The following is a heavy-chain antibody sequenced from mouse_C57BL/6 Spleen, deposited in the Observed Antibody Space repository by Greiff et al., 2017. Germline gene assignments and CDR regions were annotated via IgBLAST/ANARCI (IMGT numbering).Heavy chain of an antibody. CDR2: ISDGGSYT. CDR3: ARDYGSSLWYFDV. V-gene: IGHV5-4*01. Sequence: EVMLVESGGGLVKPGGSLKLSCAASGFTFSSYAMSWVRQTPEKRLEWVATISDGGSYTYYPDNVKGRVTISRDNAKNNLYLQMSHLKSEDTAMYYCARDYGSSLWYFDVWGTGTTVTVSS. CDR1: GFTFSSYA. D-gene: IGHD1-1*01. J-gene: IGHJ1*03.